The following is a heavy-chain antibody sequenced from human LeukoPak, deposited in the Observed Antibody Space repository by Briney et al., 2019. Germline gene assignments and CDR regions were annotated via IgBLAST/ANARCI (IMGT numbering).Heavy chain of an antibody. D-gene: IGHD3-3*01. CDR2: IYYSGST. Sequence: PSETLSLTCTVSGGSISSYYWSWIRQPPGKGLEWIGYIYYSGSTNYNPSLKSRVTISVDTSKNQFSLKLSSVTAADTAVYYCARSDAYYDFWSDHTSFDYWGQGTLVTVSS. CDR3: ARSDAYYDFWSDHTSFDY. V-gene: IGHV4-59*01. J-gene: IGHJ4*02. CDR1: GGSISSYY.